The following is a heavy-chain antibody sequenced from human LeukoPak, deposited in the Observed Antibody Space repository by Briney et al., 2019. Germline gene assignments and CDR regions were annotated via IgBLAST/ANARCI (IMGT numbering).Heavy chain of an antibody. J-gene: IGHJ4*02. CDR2: ISAYNGNT. V-gene: IGHV1-18*01. CDR1: GYTFTSYG. Sequence: GASVTVSCKASGYTFTSYGISWVRQAPGQVLEWMGWISAYNGNTNYAQKLQGRVTMTTDTSTSTAYMELRSLRSDDTAVYYCARVWWIAVAGTSGKYYFDYWGQGTLVTVSS. D-gene: IGHD6-19*01. CDR3: ARVWWIAVAGTSGKYYFDY.